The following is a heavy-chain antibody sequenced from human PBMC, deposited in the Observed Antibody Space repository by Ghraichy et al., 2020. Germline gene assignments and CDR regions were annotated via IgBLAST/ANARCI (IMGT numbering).Heavy chain of an antibody. Sequence: KGIINPANSNTNYAQRFQGRVAMTSDTSTGTVYMDLSSLISEDTAVYYCARRAAGGPYFDSWGQGTLVTVSS. J-gene: IGHJ4*02. CDR3: ARRAAGGPYFDS. D-gene: IGHD6-25*01. V-gene: IGHV1-46*01. CDR2: INPANSNT.